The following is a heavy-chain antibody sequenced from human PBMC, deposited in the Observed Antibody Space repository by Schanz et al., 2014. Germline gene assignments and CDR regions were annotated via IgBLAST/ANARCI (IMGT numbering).Heavy chain of an antibody. D-gene: IGHD2-2*01. V-gene: IGHV4-34*01. CDR3: ARLYCSTPGCYVSPNGFAKDY. CDR2: INQSGDT. CDR1: GGSFSGYY. J-gene: IGHJ4*02. Sequence: QVQLQESGPGLVKPSETLSLTCAVSGGSFSGYYWSWIRQPPDTGLEWIGEINQSGDTNYNPSLKSRVPISVDTSNNQFSLKLRSVTAADTAVYYCARLYCSTPGCYVSPNGFAKDYWGQGTLVTVSS.